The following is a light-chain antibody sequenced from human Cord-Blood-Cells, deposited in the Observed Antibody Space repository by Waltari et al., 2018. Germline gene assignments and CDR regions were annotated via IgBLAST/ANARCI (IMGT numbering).Light chain of an antibody. CDR2: DVS. CDR1: SSDVGGYNY. CDR3: SSYTSSSTLVV. J-gene: IGLJ2*01. V-gene: IGLV2-14*03. Sequence: QSALTQPASVSGSPGQSITISCTGTSSDVGGYNYVSWYQHHPGKAPKLMIYDVSNRPSGVSNRFSGSKSGNTASLTISELQAEDEADYYCSSYTSSSTLVVFGGGTKLTVL.